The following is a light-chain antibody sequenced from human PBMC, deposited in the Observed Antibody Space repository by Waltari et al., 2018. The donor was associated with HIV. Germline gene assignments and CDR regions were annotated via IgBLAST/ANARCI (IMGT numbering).Light chain of an antibody. V-gene: IGLV1-40*01. Sequence: QSVLTQPPSVSGAPGQRVTISCTGSSTNIGAGYDVHWYQQVPGTAPKLLIYGKNNRPAGVLDRFSGSKSGTSASLASTGLQAEDEADYYCQSYDSSLSGSVFGGGTKLTVL. CDR3: QSYDSSLSGSV. CDR1: STNIGAGYD. CDR2: GKN. J-gene: IGLJ3*02.